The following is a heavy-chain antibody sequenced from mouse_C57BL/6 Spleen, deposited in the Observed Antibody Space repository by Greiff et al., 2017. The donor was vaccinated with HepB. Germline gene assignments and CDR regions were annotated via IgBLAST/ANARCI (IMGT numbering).Heavy chain of an antibody. Sequence: QVQLKQPGAELVKPGASVKLSCKASGYNFTSYWMHWVKQRPGRGLEWIGRIDPNSGGTKYNEKFKSKATLTVDKPSSTAYMQLSSLTSEDSAVYYCARRDYSNEGWFAYWGQGTLVTVSA. V-gene: IGHV1-72*01. J-gene: IGHJ3*01. CDR3: ARRDYSNEGWFAY. CDR1: GYNFTSYW. D-gene: IGHD2-5*01. CDR2: IDPNSGGT.